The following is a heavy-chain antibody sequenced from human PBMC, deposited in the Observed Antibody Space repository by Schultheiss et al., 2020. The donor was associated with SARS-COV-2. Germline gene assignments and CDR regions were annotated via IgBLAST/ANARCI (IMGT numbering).Heavy chain of an antibody. D-gene: IGHD4-17*01. J-gene: IGHJ3*02. CDR1: GFTFNSFA. CDR2: ISYDGSNK. Sequence: GESLKISCAASGFTFNSFAMSWVRQAPGKGLEWVSVISYDGSNKYYADSVKGRFTISRDNSKNTLYLQMNSLRAEDTAVYYCARGFMAVTTVSAFDIWGQGTMVTVSS. V-gene: IGHV3-30-3*01. CDR3: ARGFMAVTTVSAFDI.